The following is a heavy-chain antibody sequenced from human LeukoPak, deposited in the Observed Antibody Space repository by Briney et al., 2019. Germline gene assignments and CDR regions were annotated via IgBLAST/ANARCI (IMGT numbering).Heavy chain of an antibody. J-gene: IGHJ4*02. D-gene: IGHD3-10*01. CDR2: MNPNSGNT. V-gene: IGHV1-8*01. CDR1: GYTFTSYD. Sequence: ASVKVSCKASGYTFTSYDINWVRQAPGQGLEWMGWMNPNSGNTGYAQKFQGRVTMTRNTSISTAYMELSSLRSEDTAVYYCALGGSGSYYLDYWGQGTLVTVSS. CDR3: ALGGSGSYYLDY.